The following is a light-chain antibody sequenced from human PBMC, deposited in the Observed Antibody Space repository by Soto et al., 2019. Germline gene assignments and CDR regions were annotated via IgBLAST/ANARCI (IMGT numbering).Light chain of an antibody. CDR2: EVS. Sequence: QSVLTQPASVSGSPGQSIIISCTGTSSDVGNYNVVSWYQQHPGKAPKLIIYEVSKRPSGVSNRFSGSKSGNTASLTISGLQAEDEADYYCCSYARSSTWVFGGGTKLTVL. J-gene: IGLJ3*02. CDR1: SSDVGNYNV. V-gene: IGLV2-23*02. CDR3: CSYARSSTWV.